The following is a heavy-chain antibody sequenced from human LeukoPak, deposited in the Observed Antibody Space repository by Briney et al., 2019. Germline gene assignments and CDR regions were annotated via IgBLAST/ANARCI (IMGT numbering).Heavy chain of an antibody. CDR3: ARDHSGYCSSTSCYYGMDV. D-gene: IGHD2-2*03. V-gene: IGHV4-59*01. CDR2: ICYSGST. CDR1: GGSISSYY. J-gene: IGHJ6*04. Sequence: AETLSLTCTVSGGSISSYYWSWIRQPPGKGLEWIGYICYSGSTNYNPSLKSRVTISVDTSKNQFSLKLSSVTAADTAVYYCARDHSGYCSSTSCYYGMDVWGKGTTVTVSS.